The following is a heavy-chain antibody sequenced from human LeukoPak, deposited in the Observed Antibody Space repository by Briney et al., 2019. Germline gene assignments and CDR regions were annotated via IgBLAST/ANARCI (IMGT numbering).Heavy chain of an antibody. CDR2: IYYSGST. Sequence: SETLSLTCTVSGYSINSGYYWSWIRQPPGKRLEWIGYIYYSGSTSYNPSLKSRVTISVDTSKNQFSLKLSSVTAADTAVYYCAREHALNLYGDPSPGDYWGQGTLVTVSS. J-gene: IGHJ4*02. CDR3: AREHALNLYGDPSPGDY. D-gene: IGHD4-17*01. V-gene: IGHV4-61*01. CDR1: GYSINSGYY.